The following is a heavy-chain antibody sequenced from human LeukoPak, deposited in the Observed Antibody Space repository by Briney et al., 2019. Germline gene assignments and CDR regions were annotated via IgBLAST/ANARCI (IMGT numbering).Heavy chain of an antibody. CDR2: ISGSGGST. D-gene: IGHD3-22*01. Sequence: PGGSLRLSCAASGFTFSSYAMSWVRQAPGKGLEWVSAISGSGGSTYYADSVKGRFTISRDNSKNTLYLQMNSLRAEDTAVYYCAKRGNTYYYDSSGYYPFDYWGQGTLVTVSS. CDR3: AKRGNTYYYDSSGYYPFDY. V-gene: IGHV3-23*01. CDR1: GFTFSSYA. J-gene: IGHJ4*02.